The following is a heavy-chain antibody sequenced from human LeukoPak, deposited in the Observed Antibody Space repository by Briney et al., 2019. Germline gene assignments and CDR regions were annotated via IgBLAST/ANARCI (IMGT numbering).Heavy chain of an antibody. J-gene: IGHJ3*02. D-gene: IGHD3-10*01. V-gene: IGHV4-4*02. CDR3: ARIPLVWSSPKGAFDI. Sequence: SETLSLTCAVSGGSISSSNWWSWVRQPPGKGLDWIGQIYHSGSTNYNPSLKSRVTISVDKSKNQFSLKVSSVTAADTAVYYCARIPLVWSSPKGAFDIWGQGTMVTVSS. CDR1: GGSISSSNW. CDR2: IYHSGST.